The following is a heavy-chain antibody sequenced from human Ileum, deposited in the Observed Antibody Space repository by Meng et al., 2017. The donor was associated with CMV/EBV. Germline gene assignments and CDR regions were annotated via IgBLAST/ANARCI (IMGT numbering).Heavy chain of an antibody. CDR2: ITPGGGT. D-gene: IGHD2-2*01. J-gene: IGHJ4*02. CDR3: ARDSQDFVVVPAANIDY. CDR1: GFTFSTHD. V-gene: IGHV3-69-1*01. Sequence: GGSLRLSCAASGFTFSTHDMNWVRQTPGKGLEWVSRITPGGGTDYADSVKGRFTISRDNARNSLYLQMNSLRAEDTALYYCARDSQDFVVVPAANIDYWGQGTLVTVSS.